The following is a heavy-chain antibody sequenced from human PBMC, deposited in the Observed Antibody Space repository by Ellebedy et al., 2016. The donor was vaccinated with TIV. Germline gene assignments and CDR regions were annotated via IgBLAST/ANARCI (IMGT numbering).Heavy chain of an antibody. CDR1: GLTFSSHA. J-gene: IGHJ3*01. Sequence: GESLKISCAASGLTFSSHAMSWIRQAPGKGLEWISFISTSSSHTNYADSVKGRFTISRDNSKDTLFLQMNSLRAEDTAIYFCARDPVGVGPAFDVWGQGTMVTVSS. CDR3: ARDPVGVGPAFDV. CDR2: ISTSSSHT. V-gene: IGHV3-11*05. D-gene: IGHD4-23*01.